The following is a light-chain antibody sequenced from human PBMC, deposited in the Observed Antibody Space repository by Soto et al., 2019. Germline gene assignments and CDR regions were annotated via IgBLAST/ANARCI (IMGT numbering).Light chain of an antibody. CDR1: LSDVGGQNF. CDR2: DVN. V-gene: IGLV2-8*01. CDR3: SSYAGSDIFV. J-gene: IGLJ2*01. Sequence: QSALTQPPSASGSPGQSVTISCTGTLSDVGGQNFVSWYQQDPGKAPKLMIYDVNKRPSGVPDRFSGSKSGNTASLTVSGLQAEDEADYYCSSYAGSDIFVFGGGTKLTVL.